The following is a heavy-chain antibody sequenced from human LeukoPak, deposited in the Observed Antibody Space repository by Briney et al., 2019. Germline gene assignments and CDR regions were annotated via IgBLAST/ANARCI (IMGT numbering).Heavy chain of an antibody. CDR3: ARSGDAITMPAVALDY. CDR1: GFTFSSYT. J-gene: IGHJ4*02. D-gene: IGHD3-10*01. Sequence: GGSLRLSCAASGFTFSSYTIHWVRQTPGEGLEWVAVISYDGSHKYYADSVKGRFTISRDNSKNTLSLQMNSLRPEDTAVYYCARSGDAITMPAVALDYWGQGTLVTVSS. V-gene: IGHV3-30*04. CDR2: ISYDGSHK.